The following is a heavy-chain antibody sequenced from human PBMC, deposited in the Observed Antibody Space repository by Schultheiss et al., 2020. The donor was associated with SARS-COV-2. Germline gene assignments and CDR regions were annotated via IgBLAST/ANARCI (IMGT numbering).Heavy chain of an antibody. CDR2: IWYDGSNE. CDR1: GFTFSSYG. D-gene: IGHD3-3*01. V-gene: IGHV3-33*06. J-gene: IGHJ4*02. CDR3: AKRYDFWSGYCDY. Sequence: GGSLRLSCAASGFTFSSYGMHWVRQAPGKGLEWVAVIWYDGSNEYYADSVKGRFTISRDNSKNTLYLQMNSLRAEDTAVYYCAKRYDFWSGYCDYWGQGTLVTVSS.